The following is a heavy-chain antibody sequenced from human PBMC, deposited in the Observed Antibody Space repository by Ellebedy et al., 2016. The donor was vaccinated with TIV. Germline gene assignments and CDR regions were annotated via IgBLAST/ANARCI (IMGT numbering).Heavy chain of an antibody. J-gene: IGHJ3*02. V-gene: IGHV4-39*01. CDR3: ATHFGNPNCHGCRAFDI. CDR2: VYYTESA. CDR1: GGSLHRSDYY. Sequence: SGTLSLTXTVSGGSLHRSDYYWGWIRQPPGKGLEWIGSVYYTESAYYNPSLKSRVTISVDTSKKHFSLKLSSVTAADTAVYYCATHFGNPNCHGCRAFDIWGQGTMVTVSS. D-gene: IGHD1-1*01.